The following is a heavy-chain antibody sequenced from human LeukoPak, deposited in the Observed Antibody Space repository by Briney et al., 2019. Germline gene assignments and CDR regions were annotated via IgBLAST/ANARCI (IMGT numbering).Heavy chain of an antibody. J-gene: IGHJ4*02. CDR2: INHSGCT. V-gene: IGHV4-34*01. CDR3: ARSGRYYYDSSGYYYDY. D-gene: IGHD3-22*01. CDR1: GGSFSGYY. Sequence: SETLSLTCAVYGGSFSGYYWSWIRQPPGKGLEWIGEINHSGCTNYNPSLKSRVTISEDTSKNQFSLKLSSVTAADTAVYYCARSGRYYYDSSGYYYDYWGQGTLVTVSS.